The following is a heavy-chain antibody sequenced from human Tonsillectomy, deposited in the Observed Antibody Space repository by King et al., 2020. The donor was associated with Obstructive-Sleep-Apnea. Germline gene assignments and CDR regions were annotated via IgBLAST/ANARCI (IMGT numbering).Heavy chain of an antibody. D-gene: IGHD3-10*01. Sequence: ITLKESGPTLVEPTQTLTLTCAFSGFSLSSSGVGVGWIRQPPGKALEWLSLIFGNDDKRYSPSLKSRVTITKDTSKNQVVLTMTNMDPVDTATYYCEHTSVAYYYGPGNSYTFAYWGQGTLVTVSS. CDR2: IFGNDDK. J-gene: IGHJ4*02. CDR3: EHTSVAYYYGPGNSYTFAY. CDR1: GFSLSSSGVG. V-gene: IGHV2-5*01.